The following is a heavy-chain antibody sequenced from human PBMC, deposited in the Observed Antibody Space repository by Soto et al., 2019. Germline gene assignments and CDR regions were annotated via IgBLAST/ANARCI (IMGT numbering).Heavy chain of an antibody. CDR3: ASGIDFYYAMDV. V-gene: IGHV4-38-2*01. CDR1: CYSISSGYY. Sequence: SETLSLTCAVSCYSISSGYYWGWIRQPPGKGLEWIGSIYHSGSTYYNASLKSRVTISVDTSKNQFSLKLTSVTDADTAVYYCASGIDFYYAMDVWGQGTTVTVSS. CDR2: IYHSGST. J-gene: IGHJ6*01.